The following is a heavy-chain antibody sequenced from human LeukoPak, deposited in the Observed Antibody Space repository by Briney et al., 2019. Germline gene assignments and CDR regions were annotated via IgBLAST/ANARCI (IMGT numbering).Heavy chain of an antibody. J-gene: IGHJ4*02. Sequence: SETLSLTCTVSGGSISSYYWSWIRQPPGKGLEWIGYIYYSGSTNYNPSLKSRVTISVDTSKNQFSLKLSSVTAADTAVYYCARDPNSYDYVWGSYRPYYFDYWGQGTLVTVSS. V-gene: IGHV4-59*12. D-gene: IGHD3-16*02. CDR1: GGSISSYY. CDR2: IYYSGST. CDR3: ARDPNSYDYVWGSYRPYYFDY.